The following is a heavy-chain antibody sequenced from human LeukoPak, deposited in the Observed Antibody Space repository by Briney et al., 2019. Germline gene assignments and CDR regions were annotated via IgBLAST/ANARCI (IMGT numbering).Heavy chain of an antibody. CDR3: AKDLEEKIRFLEWLDY. CDR1: GFTFSSYA. D-gene: IGHD3-3*01. Sequence: GGSLRLSCAASGFTFSSYAMHWVRQAPGKGLEWVAVISYDGSNKYYADSVKGRFTISRDNSKNTLYLQMNSLRAEDTAVYYCAKDLEEKIRFLEWLDYWGQGTLVTVSS. J-gene: IGHJ4*02. CDR2: ISYDGSNK. V-gene: IGHV3-30*04.